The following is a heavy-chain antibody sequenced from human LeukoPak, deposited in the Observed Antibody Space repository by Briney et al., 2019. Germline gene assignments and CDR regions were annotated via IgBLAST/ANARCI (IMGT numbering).Heavy chain of an antibody. Sequence: GGSLRLSCAASGFTFSSYDMSWVRQAPGKGLEWVSAISGSGGSTYYADSVKGRFTISRDNSKNTLYLQMNSLRAEDTAVYYCAGDSSGYYYAPSYYFDYWGQGTLVTVSS. V-gene: IGHV3-23*01. CDR2: ISGSGGST. CDR3: AGDSSGYYYAPSYYFDY. D-gene: IGHD3-22*01. CDR1: GFTFSSYD. J-gene: IGHJ4*02.